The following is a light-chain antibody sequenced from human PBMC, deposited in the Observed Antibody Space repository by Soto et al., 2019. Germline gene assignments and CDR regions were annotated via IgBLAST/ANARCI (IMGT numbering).Light chain of an antibody. V-gene: IGKV1-27*01. Sequence: DIPMTQSPSSLAASVGDRVTITCRASQGIIDYLAWYQQKPGKAPKLLIYAASTLQSGVPSRFSGSGAGTDFTLTITSLQPEDVATYYCQKYNSARRTFGQGTKVEIK. CDR1: QGIIDY. CDR3: QKYNSARRT. J-gene: IGKJ1*01. CDR2: AAS.